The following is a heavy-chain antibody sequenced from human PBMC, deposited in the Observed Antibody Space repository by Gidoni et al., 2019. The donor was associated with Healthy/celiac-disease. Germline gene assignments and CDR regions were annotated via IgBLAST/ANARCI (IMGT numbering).Heavy chain of an antibody. J-gene: IGHJ5*02. CDR3: ARGGGPYYDILTSYFCNWFDP. CDR2: SLAYNGNT. V-gene: IGHV1-18*01. D-gene: IGHD3-9*01. Sequence: QVQLVQSGAEVKKPGASVKVSCKDSGYTFASYGISWVRQATGQGLEWMGWSLAYNGNTNFAQKLQCRVTMTTATSARTAYMEPLSLRSDDTAVYYCARGGGPYYDILTSYFCNWFDPWCQGTPVTVSS. CDR1: GYTFASYG.